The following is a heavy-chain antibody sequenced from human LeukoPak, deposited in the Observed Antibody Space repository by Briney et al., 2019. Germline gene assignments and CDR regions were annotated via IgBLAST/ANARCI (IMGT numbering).Heavy chain of an antibody. CDR3: ARVMQWRDAFDI. CDR1: GFTFDDYG. Sequence: GGSLRLSCAASGFTFDDYGMSWVRQAPGEGLEWVSYISSLSGTIYYADSVKGRFTISRDNAKNSLYLQMNSLRAEDTAVYYCARVMQWRDAFDIWGQGTMVTVSS. D-gene: IGHD6-19*01. V-gene: IGHV3-48*01. J-gene: IGHJ3*02. CDR2: ISSLSGTI.